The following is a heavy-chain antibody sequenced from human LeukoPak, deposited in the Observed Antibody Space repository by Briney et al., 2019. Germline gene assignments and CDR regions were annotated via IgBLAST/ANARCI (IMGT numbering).Heavy chain of an antibody. CDR3: ARGHLSGGFDY. D-gene: IGHD3-10*02. V-gene: IGHV4-59*01. CDR2: IYYSGST. J-gene: IGHJ4*02. CDR1: GGSISSYY. Sequence: PSETLSLTCTVSGGSISSYYWSWIRQPPGKGLEWIGYIYYSGSTNYNPSLKSRVTISVDTSKNQFSLKLSSVTAAGTAVYYCARGHLSGGFDYWGQGTLVTVSS.